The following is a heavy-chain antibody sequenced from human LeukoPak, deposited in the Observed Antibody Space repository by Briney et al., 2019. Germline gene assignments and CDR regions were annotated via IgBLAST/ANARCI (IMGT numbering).Heavy chain of an antibody. D-gene: IGHD3/OR15-3a*01. CDR2: TYYRSKWNN. V-gene: IGHV6-1*01. CDR3: AILGPPADC. J-gene: IGHJ1*01. CDR1: GDSVSSKSAA. Sequence: SQTLSLTCAISGDSVSSKSAAWNWIRQSPSRGLEWLGWTYYRSKWNNEYAVSLKGRITINPDISKNQFSLQLNSVTPEDTAVYYCAILGPPADCWGQGTLVTVSS.